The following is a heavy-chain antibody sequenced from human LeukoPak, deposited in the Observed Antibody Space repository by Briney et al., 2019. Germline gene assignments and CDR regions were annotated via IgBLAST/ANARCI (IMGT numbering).Heavy chain of an antibody. CDR2: INPNSGGT. Sequence: ASVKVSCKASGGTFSSYAISWVRQAPGQGLEWMGWINPNSGGTNYAQKFQGRVTMTRDTSISTAYMELSRLRSDDTAVYYCARDPLAASLDYWGQGTLVTVSS. CDR1: GGTFSSYA. J-gene: IGHJ4*02. CDR3: ARDPLAASLDY. V-gene: IGHV1-2*02. D-gene: IGHD2-15*01.